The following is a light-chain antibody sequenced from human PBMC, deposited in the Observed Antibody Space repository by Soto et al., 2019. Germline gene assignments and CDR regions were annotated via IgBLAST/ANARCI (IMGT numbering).Light chain of an antibody. CDR1: QDISKY. Sequence: DIQRPQSPSSLSASVGDRFTIACQASQDISKYLNWYQFRPGQAPNLLIYDASNLETGVPSRFRGSGSGTHFSLTITSLQPEDVATYYCQQYDNLLALTFGGGTKVQIK. J-gene: IGKJ4*01. CDR2: DAS. V-gene: IGKV1-33*01. CDR3: QQYDNLLALT.